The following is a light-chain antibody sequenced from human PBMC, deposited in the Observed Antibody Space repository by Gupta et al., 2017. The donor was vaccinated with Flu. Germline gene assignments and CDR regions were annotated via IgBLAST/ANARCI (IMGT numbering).Light chain of an antibody. Sequence: DIVMTQSPDSLAVSLGERATINCKSSQSVLYSSNNKNYLAWYQQKPGQPPKLLIYWASTRESGVPDSFSGSGSGTXFTLTIXSLQAEDVAVYYCQQYYNTPSTFGXGTKVEIK. CDR1: QSVLYSSNNKNY. V-gene: IGKV4-1*01. CDR2: WAS. J-gene: IGKJ1*01. CDR3: QQYYNTPST.